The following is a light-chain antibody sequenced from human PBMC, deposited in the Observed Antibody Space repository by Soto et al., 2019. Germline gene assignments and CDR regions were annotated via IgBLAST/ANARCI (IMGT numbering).Light chain of an antibody. J-gene: IGKJ1*01. CDR1: QSVSSN. Sequence: EIVRTQSPATLSVSTGDRATLSCRASQSVSSNLAWYQQKPCQAPRLLIYGASTMATGIPASVSGSGSGTEFTLTISSLQSEDFAIYSCQHYNNWPPWKFGQGTKVEIK. V-gene: IGKV3-15*01. CDR3: QHYNNWPPWK. CDR2: GAS.